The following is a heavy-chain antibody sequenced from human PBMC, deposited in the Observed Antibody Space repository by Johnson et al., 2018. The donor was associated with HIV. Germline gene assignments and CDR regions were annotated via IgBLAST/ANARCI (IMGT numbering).Heavy chain of an antibody. Sequence: QVQLVESGGGVVQPGRSLRLSCAASGFTFSSYAMHWVRQAPGKGLEWVAVISYDGSNKYYADSVKGRFTISRDNSKNTLYLQMNSLRAEDTAVYYCARGLLHYYYGSGSYPGVDAFDIWGQGTMVTVSS. CDR3: ARGLLHYYYGSGSYPGVDAFDI. CDR1: GFTFSSYA. D-gene: IGHD3-10*01. CDR2: ISYDGSNK. J-gene: IGHJ3*02. V-gene: IGHV3-30*04.